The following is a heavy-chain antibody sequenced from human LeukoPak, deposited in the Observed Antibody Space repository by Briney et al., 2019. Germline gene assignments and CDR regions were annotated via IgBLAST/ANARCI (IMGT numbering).Heavy chain of an antibody. J-gene: IGHJ6*02. D-gene: IGHD3-3*01. CDR1: GFTFSTYA. CDR2: VNNNGGST. V-gene: IGHV3-23*01. Sequence: GQSLRLSCAASGFTFSTYAMHWVRQAPGMGLEWVSGVNNNGGSTYYADSVKGRFTISRDNSKNTLYLQMNSLRAEDTAVYYCASSYYDFWSGYYNPYYYYGMDVWGQGTTVTVSS. CDR3: ASSYYDFWSGYYNPYYYYGMDV.